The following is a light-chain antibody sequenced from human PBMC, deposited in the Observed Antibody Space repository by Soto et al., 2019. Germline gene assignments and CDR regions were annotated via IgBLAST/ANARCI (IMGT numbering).Light chain of an antibody. Sequence: QSALTQPASVSGSPGQSITISCTGTSSDVGSYNYVSWYQQHPGKAPKLMIYEVSNRPSGVSNRFSGSKSGNTASLTISGLQAEDEADYYCSSYTSSSTLRVFGGGTKLTV. CDR1: SSDVGSYNY. V-gene: IGLV2-14*01. J-gene: IGLJ2*01. CDR2: EVS. CDR3: SSYTSSSTLRV.